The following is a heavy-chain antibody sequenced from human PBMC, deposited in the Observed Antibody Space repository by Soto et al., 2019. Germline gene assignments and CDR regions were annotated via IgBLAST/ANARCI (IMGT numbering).Heavy chain of an antibody. CDR3: ARDGRWSSSWYGDYYYYGMDA. Sequence: GGSLRLSCAASGFTFSSYWMHWVRQAPGKGLVWVSRINSDGSSTSYADSVKGRFTISRDNAKNTLYLQMNSLRAEDTAVYYCARDGRWSSSWYGDYYYYGMDAWGQGTTVTVSS. CDR1: GFTFSSYW. V-gene: IGHV3-74*01. D-gene: IGHD6-13*01. J-gene: IGHJ6*02. CDR2: INSDGSST.